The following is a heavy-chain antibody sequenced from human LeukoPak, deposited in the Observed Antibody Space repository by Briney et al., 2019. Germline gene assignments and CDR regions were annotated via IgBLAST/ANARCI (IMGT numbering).Heavy chain of an antibody. J-gene: IGHJ4*02. CDR3: AKVGGYDRYYFDY. CDR1: GFTFRSYA. V-gene: IGHV3-23*01. Sequence: PGGSLRLSCAASGFTFRSYAMSWVRQAPGKGLECVSGISGSGGSTDYADSVKGRFTISRDTSKNTLFLQMNSLRAEETAVYYCAKVGGYDRYYFDYWGQGTLVTVSS. CDR2: ISGSGGST. D-gene: IGHD5-12*01.